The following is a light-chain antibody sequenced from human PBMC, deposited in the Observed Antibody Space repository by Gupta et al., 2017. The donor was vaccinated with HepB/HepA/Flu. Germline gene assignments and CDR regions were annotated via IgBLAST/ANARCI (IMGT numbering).Light chain of an antibody. CDR3: QQYNNWPLT. CDR1: QSVSSN. CDR2: GAS. J-gene: IGKJ4*01. V-gene: IGKV3-15*01. Sequence: DIVMTQSPATLFVSPGERATLSCRASQSVSSNLAWYQQKPGHAPRLLIYGASTRATDIPARFSGSGSGTEFTLTISSLQSEDFAVYYCQQYNNWPLTFGGGTKVEIK.